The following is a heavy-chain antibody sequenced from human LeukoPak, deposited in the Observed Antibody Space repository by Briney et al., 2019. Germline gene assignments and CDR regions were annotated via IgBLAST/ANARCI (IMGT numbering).Heavy chain of an antibody. CDR1: GFTFSSCA. CDR2: ISYDGSNK. CDR3: ARAPRLRAPLDY. Sequence: PGGSLRLSCAASGFTFSSCAMHWVRQAPGKGLEWVAVISYDGSNKYYADSVKGRITISRDNSKNTLFLQMNSLRAEDTAVYYCARAPRLRAPLDYWGQGTLVTVSS. J-gene: IGHJ4*02. V-gene: IGHV3-30-3*01.